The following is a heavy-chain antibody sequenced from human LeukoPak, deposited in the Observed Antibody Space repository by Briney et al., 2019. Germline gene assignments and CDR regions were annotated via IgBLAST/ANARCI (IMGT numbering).Heavy chain of an antibody. Sequence: LSLTCTVSGGSISSYYWSWVRQAPGRGLEWVSGISWNSGSIGYADSVKGRFTISRDNAKNSLYLQMNSLRAEDTALYYCAKGHDFWSGYSFDYWGQGTLVTVSS. D-gene: IGHD3-3*01. CDR2: ISWNSGSI. CDR1: GGSISSYY. J-gene: IGHJ4*02. V-gene: IGHV3-9*01. CDR3: AKGHDFWSGYSFDY.